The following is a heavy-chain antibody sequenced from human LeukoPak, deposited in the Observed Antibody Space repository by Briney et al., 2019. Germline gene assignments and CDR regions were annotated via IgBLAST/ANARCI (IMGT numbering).Heavy chain of an antibody. CDR1: GFSFSNYA. Sequence: PGGSLRLSCAASGFSFSNYAMHWVRQAPGKGLEWVSGVSGSGGSTKYADSVKGRFTISRDNSKNTLYLQMSSLRVEDTAVYYCAKDRVFGILIGGGFDYWGQGTQLIVSS. D-gene: IGHD3-3*01. CDR2: VSGSGGST. J-gene: IGHJ4*02. V-gene: IGHV3-23*01. CDR3: AKDRVFGILIGGGFDY.